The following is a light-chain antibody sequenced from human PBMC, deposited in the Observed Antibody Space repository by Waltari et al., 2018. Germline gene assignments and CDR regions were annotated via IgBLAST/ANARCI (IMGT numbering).Light chain of an antibody. V-gene: IGLV2-14*03. CDR3: SSYAGNHNWV. Sequence: QSALTQPASVSGSPGQSITISCTGSSSNIGSQSYVSWYQQHAGKAPKLLISDVNQRPAGIVSRFSGSKSGNTASLTISGLQAEDEADYYCSSYAGNHNWVFGGGTKLTVL. J-gene: IGLJ3*02. CDR2: DVN. CDR1: SSNIGSQSY.